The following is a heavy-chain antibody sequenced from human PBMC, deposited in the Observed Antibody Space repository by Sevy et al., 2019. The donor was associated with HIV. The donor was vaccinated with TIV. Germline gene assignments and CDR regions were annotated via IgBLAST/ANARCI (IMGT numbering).Heavy chain of an antibody. D-gene: IGHD4-17*01. CDR1: GGSVSSANNY. J-gene: IGHJ5*02. Sequence: SETLSLTCSVFGGSVSSANNYWSWIRQSPGVGLEWIGYIYYTGATDYNPSLESRVTMSIDTSKNQFSLHLSSVTPADTAIYYCARAPVTRKAWFDPWGQGTPVTVSS. CDR3: ARAPVTRKAWFDP. V-gene: IGHV4-61*01. CDR2: IYYTGAT.